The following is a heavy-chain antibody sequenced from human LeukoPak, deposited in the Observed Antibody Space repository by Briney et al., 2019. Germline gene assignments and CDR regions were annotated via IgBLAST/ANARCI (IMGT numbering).Heavy chain of an antibody. D-gene: IGHD3-10*02. CDR1: GFTFSGYW. Sequence: PGGSLRLSCVASGFTFSGYWMHWVRQAPGMGLVWVSRLNSDGTTINYADSVKGRFTISRDNAKNTVYLQMSGLRDDDTALYFCVRGAGGPRNYVLDYWGQGALVSVS. CDR2: LNSDGTTI. CDR3: VRGAGGPRNYVLDY. J-gene: IGHJ4*02. V-gene: IGHV3-74*01.